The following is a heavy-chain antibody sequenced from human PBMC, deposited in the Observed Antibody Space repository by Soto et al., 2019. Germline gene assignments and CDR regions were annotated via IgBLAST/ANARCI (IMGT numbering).Heavy chain of an antibody. CDR3: ARGWDANS. J-gene: IGHJ4*02. CDR2: IYNSVIT. V-gene: IGHV4-61*01. Sequence: QVLMHESGPGLVKPSETLSLTCTVSGASVSSGNQYWSWIRQPPGKRLEWIGFIYNSVITSYSPSLKSRVSISADTSRNQFSLKMSSVTAADTAVYYCARGWDANSWGQGALVTVSS. D-gene: IGHD6-19*01. CDR1: GASVSSGNQY.